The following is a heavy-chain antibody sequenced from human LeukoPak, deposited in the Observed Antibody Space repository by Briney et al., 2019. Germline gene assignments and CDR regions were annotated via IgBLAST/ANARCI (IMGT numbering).Heavy chain of an antibody. Sequence: GGSLRLSCEASGFTFSSYWMNWVRQAPGKGLVWVSRIASDGSSTTYADSVKGRFSISRDNAKNTLYLQMNSLRVEDTAVYYCARGRPHGNDYWGQGTLVTVSS. V-gene: IGHV3-74*01. D-gene: IGHD4-23*01. CDR3: ARGRPHGNDY. CDR1: GFTFSSYW. J-gene: IGHJ4*02. CDR2: IASDGSST.